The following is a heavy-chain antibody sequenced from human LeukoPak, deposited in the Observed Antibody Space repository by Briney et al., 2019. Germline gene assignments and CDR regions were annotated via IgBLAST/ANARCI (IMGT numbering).Heavy chain of an antibody. CDR2: INHSGST. D-gene: IGHD6-6*01. Sequence: SETLSLTCAVYGGSFSGYYWSWIRQPPGKGLEWIGEINHSGSTNYNPSLKSRVTISVDTSKNQFSLKLSSVTAADTAVYYCARRRQYRWDQYSSWSLDYWGQGTLVTVSS. CDR1: GGSFSGYY. CDR3: ARRRQYRWDQYSSWSLDY. V-gene: IGHV4-34*01. J-gene: IGHJ4*02.